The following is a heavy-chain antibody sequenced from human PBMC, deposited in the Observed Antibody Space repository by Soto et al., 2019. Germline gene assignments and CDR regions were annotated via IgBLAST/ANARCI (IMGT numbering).Heavy chain of an antibody. D-gene: IGHD1-1*01. V-gene: IGHV3-30-3*01. CDR2: ISYDGSNK. CDR1: GFTFSSYA. Sequence: PGESLKISCAASGFTFSSYAMHWVRQAPGKGLEWVAVISYDGSNKYYADSVKGRFTISRDNSKNTLYLQMNSLRAEDTAVYYCARARLGSTGTLYGMDVWGQGTTVTVSS. J-gene: IGHJ6*02. CDR3: ARARLGSTGTLYGMDV.